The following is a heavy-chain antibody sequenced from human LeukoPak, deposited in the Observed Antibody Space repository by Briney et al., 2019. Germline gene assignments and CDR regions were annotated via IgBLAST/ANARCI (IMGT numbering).Heavy chain of an antibody. CDR2: IIPIFGTA. V-gene: IGHV1-69*01. CDR3: ATEYYYDSSGYYRTTSYFDY. CDR1: GGTVSSYA. D-gene: IGHD3-22*01. Sequence: ASVKVSCKASGGTVSSYAISWVRQAPGQGLEWMGGIIPIFGTANYAQKFQGRVTITADESTSTAYMELSSLRSEDTAVYYCATEYYYDSSGYYRTTSYFDYWGQGTLVTVSS. J-gene: IGHJ4*02.